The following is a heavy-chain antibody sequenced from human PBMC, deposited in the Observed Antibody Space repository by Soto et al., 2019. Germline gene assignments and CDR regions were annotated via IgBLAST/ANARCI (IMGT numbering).Heavy chain of an antibody. J-gene: IGHJ5*02. V-gene: IGHV4-59*01. CDR3: ARGLLVAPRNWFDP. CDR1: GGSISSYY. Sequence: GGSISSYYWSWIRQPPGKGLEWIGYIYYSGSTNYNPSLKSRVTISVDTSKNQFSLKLSSVTAADTAVYYCARGLLVAPRNWFDPWGQGTLVTVSS. CDR2: IYYSGST. D-gene: IGHD5-12*01.